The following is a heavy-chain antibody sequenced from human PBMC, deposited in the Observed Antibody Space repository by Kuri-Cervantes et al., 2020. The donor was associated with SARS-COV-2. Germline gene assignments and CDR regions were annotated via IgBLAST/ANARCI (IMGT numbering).Heavy chain of an antibody. J-gene: IGHJ5*02. CDR2: INPSGGST. Sequence: ASVKVSCKASGYTFTSYYMHWVRQAPGQGLEWMGIINPSGGSTSYAQKFQGRVTITADKSTSTAYMELSSLRSEDTAVYYCARSGLLRDWFDPWGQGTLVTVSS. D-gene: IGHD6-25*01. CDR3: ARSGLLRDWFDP. CDR1: GYTFTSYY. V-gene: IGHV1-46*01.